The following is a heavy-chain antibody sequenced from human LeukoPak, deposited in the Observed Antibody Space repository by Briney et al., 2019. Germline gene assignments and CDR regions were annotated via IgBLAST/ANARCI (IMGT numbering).Heavy chain of an antibody. CDR2: IKQDGSEK. J-gene: IGHJ4*02. V-gene: IGHV3-7*03. Sequence: GGSLRLSCAASGFTFSSYWMSWVRQAPGKGVEWVANIKQDGSEKYYVDSVKGRFTISRDNAKNSLYLQMNSLRAEDTALYYCAKDTGGYFDYWGQGTLVTVSS. CDR1: GFTFSSYW. CDR3: AKDTGGYFDY. D-gene: IGHD3-10*01.